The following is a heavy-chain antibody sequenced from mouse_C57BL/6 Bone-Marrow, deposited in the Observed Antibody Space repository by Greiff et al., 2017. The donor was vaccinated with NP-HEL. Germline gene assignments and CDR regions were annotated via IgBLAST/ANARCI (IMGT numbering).Heavy chain of an antibody. D-gene: IGHD1-1*01. CDR1: GYTFTSYG. V-gene: IGHV1-81*01. J-gene: IGHJ2*01. CDR3: ARTTVVATDFDY. Sequence: VQRVESGAELARPGASVKLSCKASGYTFTSYGISWVKQRTGQGLEWIGEIYPRSGNTYYNEKFKGKATLTADKSSSTAYMELRSLTSEDSAVYFCARTTVVATDFDYWGQATTLTVSS. CDR2: IYPRSGNT.